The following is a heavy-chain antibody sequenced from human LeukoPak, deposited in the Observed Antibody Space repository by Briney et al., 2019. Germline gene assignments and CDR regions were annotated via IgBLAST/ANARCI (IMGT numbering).Heavy chain of an antibody. V-gene: IGHV1-2*02. J-gene: IGHJ4*02. CDR2: INPNSGGK. CDR3: ARGLGATYYDILTGYPLLY. D-gene: IGHD3-9*01. CDR1: GYTFTCYY. Sequence: ASVKVSCKASGYTFTCYYMHGVRQARGQGLEWMGWINPNSGGKNYAQKLQGRLTMPTDTSTSPPYMELRGLPSDATAVYYCARGLGATYYDILTGYPLLYWGQGTLVTVSS.